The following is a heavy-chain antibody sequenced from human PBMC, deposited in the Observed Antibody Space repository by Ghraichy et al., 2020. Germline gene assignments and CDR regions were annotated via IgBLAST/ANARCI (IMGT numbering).Heavy chain of an antibody. Sequence: GGSLRLSCAASGFTFSNYAMSWVRRAPGEGLEWVSGIIGSGGSTYYADSVKGRFTISRDNSKNTLYLQMNSLRAEDTALYYCAKTKDYDILTAFSSWGQGTLVTVSS. CDR1: GFTFSNYA. J-gene: IGHJ4*02. CDR2: IIGSGGST. CDR3: AKTKDYDILTAFSS. V-gene: IGHV3-23*01. D-gene: IGHD3-9*01.